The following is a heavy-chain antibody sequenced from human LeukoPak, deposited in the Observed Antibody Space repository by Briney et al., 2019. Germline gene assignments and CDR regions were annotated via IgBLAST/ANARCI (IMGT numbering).Heavy chain of an antibody. J-gene: IGHJ5*02. CDR2: IYYGGST. V-gene: IGHV4-39*01. Sequence: SETLSLTCTVSGGSISSSSYYWGWIRQPPGKGLEWIGTIYYGGSTYSNPSLKSRVTMSVHTSKNQFSQRLSSVSAADTAVYCGARLPGQLGQGGFDAWGQGTLVTVSS. D-gene: IGHD5-18*01. CDR3: ARLPGQLGQGGFDA. CDR1: GGSISSSSYY.